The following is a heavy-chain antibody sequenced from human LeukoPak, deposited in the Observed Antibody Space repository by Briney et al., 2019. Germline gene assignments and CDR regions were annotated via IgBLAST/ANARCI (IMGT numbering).Heavy chain of an antibody. J-gene: IGHJ4*02. V-gene: IGHV4-39*01. CDR2: IYYSGST. Sequence: KASETLSLTCTVSGGSISSSSYYWGWIRQPPGKGLEWIGSIYYSGSTYYNPSLKSRVTISVDTSKNQFSLKLSSVTAADTAVYYCARVGTSGYSYGFFDYWGQGTLVTVSS. CDR3: ARVGTSGYSYGFFDY. CDR1: GGSISSSSYY. D-gene: IGHD5-18*01.